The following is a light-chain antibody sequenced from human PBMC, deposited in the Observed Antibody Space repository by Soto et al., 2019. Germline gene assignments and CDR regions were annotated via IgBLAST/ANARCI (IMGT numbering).Light chain of an antibody. CDR3: HQYAAVLRT. CDR2: GAS. V-gene: IGKV3-20*01. CDR1: QSVSNNY. J-gene: IGKJ1*01. Sequence: TQSPGMLTLSNGERANLGCRASQSVSNNYLAWYQQKPGQAPRLLIYGASNRATGIPDRFSGSGSGTDVTLTISRLEPEDFAVYYCHQYAAVLRTFGHGTKVDFK.